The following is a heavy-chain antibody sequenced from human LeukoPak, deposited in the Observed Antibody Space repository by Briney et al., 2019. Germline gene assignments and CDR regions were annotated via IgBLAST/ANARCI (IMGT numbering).Heavy chain of an antibody. Sequence: PSETLSLTCAVYGGPFSGYYWSWIRQPPGKGLEWIGEINHSGSTNYNPSLKSRVTISVDTSKNQFSLKLSSVTAADTAVYYCARGVAARPEAPKEGPNWFDPWGQGTLVTVSS. CDR2: INHSGST. J-gene: IGHJ5*02. D-gene: IGHD6-6*01. V-gene: IGHV4-34*01. CDR1: GGPFSGYY. CDR3: ARGVAARPEAPKEGPNWFDP.